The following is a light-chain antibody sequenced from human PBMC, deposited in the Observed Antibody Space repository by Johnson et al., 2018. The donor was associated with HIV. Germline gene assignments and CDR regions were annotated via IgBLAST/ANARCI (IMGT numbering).Light chain of an antibody. CDR1: SSNIGNNY. J-gene: IGLJ1*01. CDR2: DNN. V-gene: IGLV1-51*01. CDR3: GTWDSSLSAGV. Sequence: QSVLTQPPSVSAAPGQKVTISCSGSSSNIGNNYVSWYQQFPGTAPKLLIYDNNKRPSGIPDRFSGSKSGTSATLGITGLQTGDEADYYCGTWDSSLSAGVFGTGTTVTVL.